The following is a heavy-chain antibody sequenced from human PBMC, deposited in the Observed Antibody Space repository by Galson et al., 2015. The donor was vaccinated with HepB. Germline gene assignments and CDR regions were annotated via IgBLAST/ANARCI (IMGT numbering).Heavy chain of an antibody. D-gene: IGHD6-13*01. CDR1: GYTFTGYY. Sequence: SVKVSCKASGYTFTGYYMHWVRQAPGQGLEWMGWINPNSGGTNYAQKFQGWVTMTRDTSISTAYMELSRLRSDDTAVYYCARDLLAAAGTSAFDIWGQGTMVTVSS. CDR2: INPNSGGT. J-gene: IGHJ3*02. CDR3: ARDLLAAAGTSAFDI. V-gene: IGHV1-2*04.